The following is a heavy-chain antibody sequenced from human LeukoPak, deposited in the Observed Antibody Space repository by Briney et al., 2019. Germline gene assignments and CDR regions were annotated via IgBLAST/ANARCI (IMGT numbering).Heavy chain of an antibody. J-gene: IGHJ4*02. CDR2: IKQDGSEK. CDR3: ARVMSYYGPPADY. V-gene: IGHV3-7*01. CDR1: GFTYSRYW. Sequence: PGGSLRLSCAASGFTYSRYWMSWVRQAPGKGLEWVANIKQDGSEKYYVDSVKGRFTISRDNAKNSLYLQMNSLRAEDTAVYYCARVMSYYGPPADYWGQGTLVTVSS. D-gene: IGHD3-10*01.